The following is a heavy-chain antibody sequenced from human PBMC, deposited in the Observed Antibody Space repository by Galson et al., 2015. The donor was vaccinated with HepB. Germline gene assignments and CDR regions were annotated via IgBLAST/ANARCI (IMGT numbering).Heavy chain of an antibody. CDR3: ARDLAYGHFLYWLDP. V-gene: IGHV1-8*01. Sequence: SVKVSCKASGYTFTSYDINWVRQAPGQGLEWMGWMNPNSGNTGYAQKFQGRVTMTRNTSISTAYMELSSLRSEDTAVYYCARDLAYGHFLYWLDPWGQGTLVTVCS. CDR2: MNPNSGNT. CDR1: GYTFTSYD. J-gene: IGHJ5*02. D-gene: IGHD3-10*01.